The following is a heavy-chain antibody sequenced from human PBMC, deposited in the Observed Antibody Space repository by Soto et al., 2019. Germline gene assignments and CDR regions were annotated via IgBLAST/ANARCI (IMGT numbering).Heavy chain of an antibody. J-gene: IGHJ4*02. CDR3: ARTKQWLVLGYFDY. V-gene: IGHV3-30-3*01. Sequence: VQLVESGGGVVQPGRSLRLSCAASGFTFSSYAMHWVRQAPGKGLEWVAVISYDGSNKYYADSVKGRFTISRDNSKNTLYLQMNSLRAEDTAVYYCARTKQWLVLGYFDYWGQGTLVTVSS. CDR2: ISYDGSNK. D-gene: IGHD6-19*01. CDR1: GFTFSSYA.